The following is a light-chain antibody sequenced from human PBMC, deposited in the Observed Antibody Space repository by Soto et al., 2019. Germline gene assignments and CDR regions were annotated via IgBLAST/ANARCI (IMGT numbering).Light chain of an antibody. CDR3: QSYDTSLSGSGV. J-gene: IGLJ3*02. CDR1: SSNIGDNT. Sequence: QSVLTQPPSASGTPGQSVTISCSGSSSNIGDNTVNWYQQLPGTAPKLLIYDNTNRPSGVPDRFSGSKSGTSASLAITGLQAEDEADYYCQSYDTSLSGSGVFGGGTKLTVL. CDR2: DNT. V-gene: IGLV1-40*01.